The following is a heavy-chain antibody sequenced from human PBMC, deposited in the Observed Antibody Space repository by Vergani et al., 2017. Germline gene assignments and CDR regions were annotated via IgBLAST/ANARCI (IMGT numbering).Heavy chain of an antibody. J-gene: IGHJ5*02. CDR1: GSTVSGNY. CDR2: IYSGDET. Sequence: VQLVESGGGVVQSGRSLRLSCAASGSTVSGNYMTWVRQAPGKGLEWVSHIYSGDETYYADSVKGRVTISRDTSKNTHHLQINNLRVEDTAVYYCARGNYYGSGTYVDPWVQGTLVTVSS. V-gene: IGHV3-66*02. D-gene: IGHD3-10*01. CDR3: ARGNYYGSGTYVDP.